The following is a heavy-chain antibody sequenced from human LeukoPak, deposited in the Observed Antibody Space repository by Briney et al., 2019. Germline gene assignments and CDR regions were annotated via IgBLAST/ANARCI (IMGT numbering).Heavy chain of an antibody. D-gene: IGHD6-19*01. V-gene: IGHV3-64*01. CDR2: ISSNGGST. CDR1: GFTFSSYA. J-gene: IGHJ4*02. Sequence: GGSLRLSCAAPGFTFSSYAMHWVRQAPGKGLEYVSAISSNGGSTFYANSVKGRFTVSRDNSKNTLSLQMGSLRAEDMAVYYCARRAPGYSSGWLDYWGQGTLVTISS. CDR3: ARRAPGYSSGWLDY.